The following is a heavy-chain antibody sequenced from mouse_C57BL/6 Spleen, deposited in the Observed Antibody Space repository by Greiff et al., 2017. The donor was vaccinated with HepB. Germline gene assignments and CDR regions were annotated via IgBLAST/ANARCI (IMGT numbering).Heavy chain of an antibody. CDR1: GYTFTDYY. CDR3: AREGRDWFAY. V-gene: IGHV1-26*01. J-gene: IGHJ3*01. CDR2: INPNNGGT. Sequence: EVQLQQSGPELVKPGASVKISCKASGYTFTDYYMNWVKQSHGKSLEWIGDINPNNGGTSYNQKFKGKATLTVDKSSITAYMELRSLTSEDSAVYYWAREGRDWFAYWGQGTLGTVSA.